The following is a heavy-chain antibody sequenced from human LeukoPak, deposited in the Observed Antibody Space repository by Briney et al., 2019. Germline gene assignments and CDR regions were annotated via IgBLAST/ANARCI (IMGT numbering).Heavy chain of an antibody. Sequence: ASVKVSCKASGYTFTGYYMHWVRQAPGQGLEWMGWINPNSGDTDYAQKFQGRVTMTRDTSISTAYMELSRLRSDDTAVYYCAREIRNYDILTGDRKGSYFDYWGQGTLVTVSS. D-gene: IGHD3-9*01. CDR1: GYTFTGYY. V-gene: IGHV1-2*02. J-gene: IGHJ4*02. CDR3: AREIRNYDILTGDRKGSYFDY. CDR2: INPNSGDT.